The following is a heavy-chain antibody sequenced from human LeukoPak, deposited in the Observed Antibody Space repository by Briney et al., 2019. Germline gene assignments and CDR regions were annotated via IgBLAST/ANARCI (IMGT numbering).Heavy chain of an antibody. CDR3: ARGGIFNPYEL. CDR2: ISSSSSHT. J-gene: IGHJ4*02. CDR1: GLTFSSYA. V-gene: IGHV3-21*01. Sequence: GGSLRLSCAASGLTFSSYAMNWVRQAPGKGLEWVSSISSSSSHTYYADSVKGRFTISRDNAKNSLYLQMNSLRAEDTAVYYCARGGIFNPYELWGQGTLVTVSS. D-gene: IGHD3-22*01.